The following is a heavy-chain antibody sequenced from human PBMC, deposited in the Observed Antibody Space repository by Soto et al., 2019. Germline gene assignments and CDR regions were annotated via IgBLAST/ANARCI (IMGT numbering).Heavy chain of an antibody. CDR3: ARDLTTVTTQPDY. V-gene: IGHV3-33*01. D-gene: IGHD4-17*01. J-gene: IGHJ4*02. CDR1: GFTFSSYG. Sequence: GGSLRLSCAASGFTFSSYGMHWVRQAPGKGLEWVAVIWYDGSNKYYADSVKGRFTISRDNSKNTLYLQMNSLRAEDTAVYYCARDLTTVTTQPDYWGQGTLVTVSS. CDR2: IWYDGSNK.